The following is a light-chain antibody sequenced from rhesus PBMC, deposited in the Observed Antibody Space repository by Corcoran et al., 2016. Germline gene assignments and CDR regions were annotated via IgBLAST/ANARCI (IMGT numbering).Light chain of an antibody. CDR2: AAS. Sequence: DIQMTQSPSALSASVGDRVTISCRASQKIYSNLAWYQQQPGKAPKLLIYAASSLQTGIPSRFSGSGSGTDFTLTISSLQPEDSAAYYCQHYYDNPLTFGGGTKVELK. CDR1: QKIYSN. J-gene: IGKJ4*01. V-gene: IGKV1S12*01. CDR3: QHYYDNPLT.